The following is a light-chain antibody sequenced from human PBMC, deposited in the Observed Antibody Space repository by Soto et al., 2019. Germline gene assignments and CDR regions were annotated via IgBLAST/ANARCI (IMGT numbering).Light chain of an antibody. V-gene: IGKV3-20*01. Sequence: EIVLKQSPGTLSLSPGERATLSCRASQSVSSNYLAWYQQKPGQAPRLLIYGASSRATGIPDRFSGSGSGTDFTLTISSLEPEDFAVYYCQQYGSSPRTFGQGTKVEI. CDR3: QQYGSSPRT. J-gene: IGKJ1*01. CDR2: GAS. CDR1: QSVSSNY.